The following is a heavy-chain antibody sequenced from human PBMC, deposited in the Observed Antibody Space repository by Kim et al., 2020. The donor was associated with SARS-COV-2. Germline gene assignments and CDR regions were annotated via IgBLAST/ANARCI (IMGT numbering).Heavy chain of an antibody. CDR3: AKAPGILVTGKDY. V-gene: IGHV3-30*02. Sequence: YADSVKGRFTISRDNSKNTLFLQMHNLRTEDTAVYYCAKAPGILVTGKDYWGQGTLVTLSS. D-gene: IGHD6-19*01. J-gene: IGHJ4*02.